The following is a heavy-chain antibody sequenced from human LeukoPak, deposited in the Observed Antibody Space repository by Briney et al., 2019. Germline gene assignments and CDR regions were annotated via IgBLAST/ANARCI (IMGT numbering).Heavy chain of an antibody. CDR3: ARDGKSIAARPIDY. J-gene: IGHJ4*02. CDR1: SYSISSGYY. D-gene: IGHD6-6*01. Sequence: SETLSLTCTVSSYSISSGYYWGWIRQPPGKGLEWIGNIYHSGNTYYKPSLKSRVTISVDTSKNQFSLKLSSVTAADTAVYYCARDGKSIAARPIDYWGQGTLVTVSS. V-gene: IGHV4-38-2*02. CDR2: IYHSGNT.